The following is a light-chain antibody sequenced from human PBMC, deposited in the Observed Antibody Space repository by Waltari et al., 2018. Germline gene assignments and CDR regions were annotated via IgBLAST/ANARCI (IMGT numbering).Light chain of an antibody. CDR3: QHYNKLPLT. V-gene: IGKV3-15*01. CDR2: GAS. Sequence: EIVMRQSPAILSVSPGEGATLSCRASQSVGSSVAWYQQKPGQAPRLLIFGASTRATGIPARFSGSGSGTEFTLSITSLQSEDSALYFCQHYNKLPLTFGGGTKVEIK. J-gene: IGKJ4*01. CDR1: QSVGSS.